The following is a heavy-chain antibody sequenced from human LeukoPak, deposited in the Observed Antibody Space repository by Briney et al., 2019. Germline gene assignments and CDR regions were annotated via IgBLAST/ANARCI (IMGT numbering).Heavy chain of an antibody. CDR3: ARDGVIVVVVAATPDYYYGMDV. D-gene: IGHD2-15*01. J-gene: IGHJ6*02. CDR2: FDPEDGET. CDR1: RYTLTELA. Sequence: ASVKVSCKVSRYTLTELAMHWVRQAPGKGLEWMGGFDPEDGETIYAQKFQGRVTMTEDTSTDTAYMELSSLRSDDTAVYYCARDGVIVVVVAATPDYYYGMDVWGQGTTVTVSS. V-gene: IGHV1-24*01.